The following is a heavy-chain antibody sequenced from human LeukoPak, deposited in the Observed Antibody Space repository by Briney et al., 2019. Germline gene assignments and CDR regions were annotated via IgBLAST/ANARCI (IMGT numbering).Heavy chain of an antibody. D-gene: IGHD1-26*01. CDR2: IKQDGGEK. Sequence: GGSLRLSCAASGFTFSSYWMAWVRQAPGKGLEWMANIKQDGGEKYYVDSVKGRFTISRDNTKNSLYLQMNSLRAEDTAVYYCARDGIVGVTCFDYWGQGTLVTVSS. J-gene: IGHJ4*02. CDR3: ARDGIVGVTCFDY. V-gene: IGHV3-7*01. CDR1: GFTFSSYW.